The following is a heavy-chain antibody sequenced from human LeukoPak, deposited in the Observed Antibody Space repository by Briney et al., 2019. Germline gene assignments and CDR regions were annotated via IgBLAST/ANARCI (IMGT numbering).Heavy chain of an antibody. J-gene: IGHJ6*03. Sequence: PSQTLSLTCTVSGGSISRGSNYWSWIRQPAGKGLEWIGRIYTSGSTNYNPSLRSRVTISMDTSENQLSLKLSSVTAADTAVYYCARDGITGTAYYYYYYMDVWGKGTTVTVSS. CDR3: ARDGITGTAYYYYYYMDV. CDR2: IYTSGST. CDR1: GGSISRGSNY. D-gene: IGHD1-7*01. V-gene: IGHV4-61*02.